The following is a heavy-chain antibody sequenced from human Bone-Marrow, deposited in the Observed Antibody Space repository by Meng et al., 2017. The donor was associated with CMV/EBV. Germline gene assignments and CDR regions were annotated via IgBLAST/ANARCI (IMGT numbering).Heavy chain of an antibody. CDR3: ARVGRCSSTSCLRKYFQH. J-gene: IGHJ1*01. CDR2: ISSSTTTI. V-gene: IGHV3-11*04. Sequence: GGSLRLSCAASGFTFGDFYMSWIRQAPGKGLEWVSYISSSTTTIYYADSVKGRFTVSRDNAKNSLYLQMNSLRAEDTAVYYCARVGRCSSTSCLRKYFQHWGQGTLVTVSS. D-gene: IGHD2-2*01. CDR1: GFTFGDFY.